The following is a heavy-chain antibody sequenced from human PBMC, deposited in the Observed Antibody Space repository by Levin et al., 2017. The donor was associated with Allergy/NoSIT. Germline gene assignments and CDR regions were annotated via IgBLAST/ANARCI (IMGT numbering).Heavy chain of an antibody. CDR3: ARDSEADKGSTYYYMDV. J-gene: IGHJ6*03. Sequence: LTRNTISWMRQAPGQGFEWMGRTTPTLGIIRYAQKFQDRVTITADTSANTVYMELSSLRSDDTAVYYCARDSEADKGSTYYYMDVWGEGTTVIVSS. CDR1: LTRNT. CDR2: TTPTLGII. D-gene: IGHD1-26*01. V-gene: IGHV1-69*04.